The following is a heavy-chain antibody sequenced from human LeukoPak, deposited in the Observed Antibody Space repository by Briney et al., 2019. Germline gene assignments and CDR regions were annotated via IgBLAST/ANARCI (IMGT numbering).Heavy chain of an antibody. CDR2: IYYSGST. J-gene: IGHJ4*02. Sequence: SETLSLTCTVSGGSISSSSYYWGWIRQPPGKGLEWIGSIYYSGSTYYNPSLKSRVTISVDTSKNQFSLKLSSVTAADTAVYYCAAFPILTGYYANDYWGQGTLVTVSS. D-gene: IGHD3-9*01. CDR3: AAFPILTGYYANDY. CDR1: GGSISSSSYY. V-gene: IGHV4-39*01.